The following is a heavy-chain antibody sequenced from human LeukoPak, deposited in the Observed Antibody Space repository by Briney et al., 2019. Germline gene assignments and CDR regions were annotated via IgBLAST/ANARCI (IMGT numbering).Heavy chain of an antibody. Sequence: ASVKVSCKASGGTFSSYAISWLRQAPGQGLEWMGEIIPIFGTANYAQKFQGRVTITTDESTSTAYMELSSLRSEDTGVYYCARNYMYYGSGVEWFHPWGQGTLVTVSS. CDR1: GGTFSSYA. D-gene: IGHD3-10*01. CDR3: ARNYMYYGSGVEWFHP. V-gene: IGHV1-69*05. CDR2: IIPIFGTA. J-gene: IGHJ5*02.